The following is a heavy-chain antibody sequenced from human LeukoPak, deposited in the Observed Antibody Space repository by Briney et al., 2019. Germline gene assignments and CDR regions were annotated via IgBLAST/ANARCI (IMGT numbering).Heavy chain of an antibody. CDR2: IYHSGTT. J-gene: IGHJ5*02. V-gene: IGHV4-38-2*02. Sequence: SETLSLTCTVSGNAITSGYYWGWIRQPPGKGLEWIGTIYHSGTTYYNRSLKSRVIISVDTSKNQFSLKLSSVTAADTAVYYCARLSFYQSIAALARGYNWFDPWGQGTLVTVSS. CDR1: GNAITSGYY. CDR3: ARLSFYQSIAALARGYNWFDP. D-gene: IGHD6-6*01.